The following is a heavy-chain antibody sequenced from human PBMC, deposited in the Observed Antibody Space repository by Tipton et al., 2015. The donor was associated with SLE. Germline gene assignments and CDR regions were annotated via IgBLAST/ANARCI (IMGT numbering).Heavy chain of an antibody. CDR2: IKNDGGTT. CDR3: ARVSSDYDYAFDI. Sequence: LSLTCSVSCVSISTSRYYWGWIRQSPGQGLEWVSRIKNDGGTTTSADSVKGRFTISRDNAKNTLYLQMSSLRAEDTAVYYCARVSSDYDYAFDIWGQGTMVTVSS. V-gene: IGHV3-74*01. D-gene: IGHD3-22*01. J-gene: IGHJ3*02. CDR1: CVSISTSRYY.